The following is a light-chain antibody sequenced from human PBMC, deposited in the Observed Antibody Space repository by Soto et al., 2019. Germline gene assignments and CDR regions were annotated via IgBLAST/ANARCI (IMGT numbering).Light chain of an antibody. CDR1: QSVISN. Sequence: EIVMTQSPAILSVSPGERAALSCGASQSVISNLAWYQQKPGQAPRLLIYGASTRATGVPARFRGSGSGTDFILTISRLEPEDFAVYYCQQYDSSPRTFGQGTKVDIK. J-gene: IGKJ1*01. V-gene: IGKV3-15*01. CDR3: QQYDSSPRT. CDR2: GAS.